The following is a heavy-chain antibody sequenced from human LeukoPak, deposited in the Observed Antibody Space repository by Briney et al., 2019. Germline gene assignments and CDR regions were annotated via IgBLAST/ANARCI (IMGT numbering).Heavy chain of an antibody. V-gene: IGHV4-34*01. CDR1: GGSSSGYY. CDR3: ARGLHYNILTGGMDV. D-gene: IGHD3-9*01. Sequence: PSETLSLTCAVFGGSSSGYYWSWIRQSPEKGLEWIGEMSHTGATNYNPSLKSRVTVSVDTSKKQFSLNLRSVTAADTAVYYCARGLHYNILTGGMDVWGQGTTVIVSS. CDR2: MSHTGAT. J-gene: IGHJ6*02.